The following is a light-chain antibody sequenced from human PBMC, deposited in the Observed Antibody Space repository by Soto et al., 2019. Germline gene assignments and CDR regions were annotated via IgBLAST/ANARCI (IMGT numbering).Light chain of an antibody. J-gene: IGLJ1*01. CDR3: CSYTSSTNYV. CDR2: GVS. CDR1: TSDVSIYNY. Sequence: QSALTQPASVSGSPGQSITISCTGTTSDVSIYNYVSWYQQHPGKAPKLMIYGVSNRPSGDSNRFSGAKSGHTASLTISGLQVEDEAYYYCCSYTSSTNYVFGPGTKLTVL. V-gene: IGLV2-14*01.